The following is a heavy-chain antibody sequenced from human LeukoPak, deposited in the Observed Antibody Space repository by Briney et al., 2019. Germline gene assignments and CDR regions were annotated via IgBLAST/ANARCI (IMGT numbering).Heavy chain of an antibody. Sequence: ASVKVSCKASGYTFTSYGISWVRQAPGQGLEWMGWISAYNGNTNYAQKLQGRVTMTTDTSTSTAYMELKSLRSDDTAVYYCARLYYDSSGYSNYFDYWGQGTLVTVSS. J-gene: IGHJ4*02. CDR1: GYTFTSYG. D-gene: IGHD3-22*01. CDR2: ISAYNGNT. V-gene: IGHV1-18*01. CDR3: ARLYYDSSGYSNYFDY.